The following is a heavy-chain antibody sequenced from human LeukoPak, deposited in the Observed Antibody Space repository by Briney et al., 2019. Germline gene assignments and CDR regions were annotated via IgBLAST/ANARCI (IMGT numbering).Heavy chain of an antibody. CDR3: ASIYGDY. CDR1: GFTFSSYW. D-gene: IGHD2-2*02. Sequence: GRSLRLSCAASGFTFSSYWMTWVRQASGKGLEWVANIKPDGNEQHYVDSVKGRFTISRDNAKNSLYLQVDSLRAEDTAVYYCASIYGDYWGQGTLVTVSS. V-gene: IGHV3-7*05. CDR2: IKPDGNEQ. J-gene: IGHJ4*02.